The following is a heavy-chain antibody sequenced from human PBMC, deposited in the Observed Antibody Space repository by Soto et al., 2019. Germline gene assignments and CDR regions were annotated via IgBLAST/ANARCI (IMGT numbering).Heavy chain of an antibody. CDR3: ATGTGVALRSEN. CDR1: ANSLTNFW. CDR2: IYPGDSDM. Sequence: PGESLKISCKGSANSLTNFWIGWVRQMPGRGLEWMGIIYPGDSDMRYSPSFEGQVTISADKSITTAYLQWSSLKASDTAMYYCATGTGVALRSENSGPGTLHTV. V-gene: IGHV5-51*01. D-gene: IGHD6-13*01. J-gene: IGHJ4*02.